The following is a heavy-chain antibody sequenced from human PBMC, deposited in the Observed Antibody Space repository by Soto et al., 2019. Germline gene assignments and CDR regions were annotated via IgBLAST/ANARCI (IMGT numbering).Heavy chain of an antibody. J-gene: IGHJ4*02. V-gene: IGHV3-43*01. D-gene: IGHD6-13*01. Sequence: EVQLVVSGGLVVRPGGSLRLSCAGSGFTFDDHTMHWVRQIPGKGLEWVSLITWDGGSTYYADSVKGRFTISRDNSKNTLYLQMNSLRAEDTAVYYCAKVPYSSSWRPFDYWGQGTLVTVSS. CDR2: ITWDGGST. CDR3: AKVPYSSSWRPFDY. CDR1: GFTFDDHT.